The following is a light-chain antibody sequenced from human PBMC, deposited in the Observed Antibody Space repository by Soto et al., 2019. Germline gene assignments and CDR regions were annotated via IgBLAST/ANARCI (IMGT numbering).Light chain of an antibody. V-gene: IGLV1-44*01. J-gene: IGLJ3*02. CDR1: NSNIGSNT. Sequence: QAVVTQATSASGTPGQRVTISCSGSNSNIGSNTISWYQQVPGTAPKVLIYNNDQRPSGVPDRLSGSKSGTSASLAIGGLQSEDEADYYCAAWDGSLNGWVFGGGTKLTVL. CDR2: NND. CDR3: AAWDGSLNGWV.